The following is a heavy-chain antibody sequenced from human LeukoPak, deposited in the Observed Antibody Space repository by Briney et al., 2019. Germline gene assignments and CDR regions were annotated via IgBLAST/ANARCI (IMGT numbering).Heavy chain of an antibody. D-gene: IGHD4-17*01. CDR2: IYISGST. V-gene: IGHV4-4*07. CDR1: GGSISSYY. Sequence: SETLSLTCTVSGGSISSYYWSWIRQPAGKGLEWIGRIYISGSTNYNPSLKSRVTMSVDTSKNQFSLKLSSVTAADTAVYYCARSLRFRNWFDPWGQGTLVTVSS. J-gene: IGHJ5*02. CDR3: ARSLRFRNWFDP.